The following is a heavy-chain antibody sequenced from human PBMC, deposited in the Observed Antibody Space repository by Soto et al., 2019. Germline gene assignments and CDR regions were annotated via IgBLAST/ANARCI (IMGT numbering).Heavy chain of an antibody. CDR2: VTGSGSST. CDR1: GFTFSSYA. CDR3: AKNFPAAGTDH. J-gene: IGHJ5*02. V-gene: IGHV3-23*01. Sequence: VPLLESGGGLVQPGGSLRLSCAASGFTFSSYAMSWVRQAPGKGLEWVSTVTGSGSSTYYADSVEGRFTISRDNSKNTLYLQMNSLRAEDTAVYYCAKNFPAAGTDHWGQGTLVTVSS. D-gene: IGHD6-13*01.